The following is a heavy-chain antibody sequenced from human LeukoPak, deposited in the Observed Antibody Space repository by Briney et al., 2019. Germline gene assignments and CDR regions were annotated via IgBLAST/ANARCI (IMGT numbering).Heavy chain of an antibody. CDR3: ARGPYSSGWYWFDP. Sequence: GESLRLSCAASGFTFSAYWMTWVRQAPGKGLEWVANINEGSNLKMYVDSVKGRFTISRDNAKNSLYLQMNSLRAEDTAVYYCARGPYSSGWYWFDPWGQGTLVTVSS. V-gene: IGHV3-7*01. CDR1: GFTFSAYW. D-gene: IGHD6-19*01. J-gene: IGHJ5*02. CDR2: INEGSNLK.